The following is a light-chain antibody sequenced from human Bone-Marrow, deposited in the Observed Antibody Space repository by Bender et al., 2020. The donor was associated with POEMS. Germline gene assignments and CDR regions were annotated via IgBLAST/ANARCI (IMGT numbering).Light chain of an antibody. J-gene: IGLJ2*01. CDR3: CSFAGTDTYIL. CDR1: NSDVGDYQY. CDR2: DVS. V-gene: IGLV2-11*01. Sequence: QSALTQPRSVSGSPGQPVTISCTGTNSDVGDYQYVSWYQQHAGKAPQLLIYDVSRRHSGVSGRFSGSKSGDTASLTISGLQAEDEASYYCCSFAGTDTYILFGGGTQLTVL.